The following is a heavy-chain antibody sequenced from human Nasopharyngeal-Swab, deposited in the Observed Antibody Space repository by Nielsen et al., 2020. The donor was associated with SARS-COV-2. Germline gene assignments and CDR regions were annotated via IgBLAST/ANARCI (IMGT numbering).Heavy chain of an antibody. V-gene: IGHV3-69-1*02. J-gene: IGHJ6*03. D-gene: IGHD6-19*01. CDR3: AREWSGWYCMDV. CDR2: ITSGNSV. Sequence: GGSLRLSCATSGFTFSPYTMTWVRQAPGKGLQWISYITSGNSVQYADSVRGRFTISRDSAKNSLLLQMNSLTAEDTGIYYCAREWSGWYCMDVWGKGTSVTVSS. CDR1: GFTFSPYT.